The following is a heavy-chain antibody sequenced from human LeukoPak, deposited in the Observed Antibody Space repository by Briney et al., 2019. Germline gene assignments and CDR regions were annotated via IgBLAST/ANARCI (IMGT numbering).Heavy chain of an antibody. J-gene: IGHJ6*03. CDR2: IYYSGST. CDR1: GGSISSDDYY. Sequence: KASETLSLTCTVSGGSISSDDYYWSWIRQPPGKGLEWIGYIYYSGSTYYNPSLKSRVTISVDTSKNQFSLKLSSVTAADTAVYYCARVHYDSGSLYYYYYYMNVWGKGTTVTVSS. D-gene: IGHD3-10*01. V-gene: IGHV4-30-4*08. CDR3: ARVHYDSGSLYYYYYYMNV.